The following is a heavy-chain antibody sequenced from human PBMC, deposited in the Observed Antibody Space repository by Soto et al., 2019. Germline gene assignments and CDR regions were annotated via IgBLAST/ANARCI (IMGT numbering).Heavy chain of an antibody. CDR1: GGSLSSFY. V-gene: IGHV4-59*01. D-gene: IGHD3-3*01. Sequence: SETLSLTCSVSGGSLSSFYWSWLRQSPGQGLEWMGYIYNGGGTNYNPSLKGRVTISVDTSKNQFSLKLSSVTAADTAVYYCARAHYDFWSGYYYYYYGMDVWGQGTTVTVSS. J-gene: IGHJ6*02. CDR2: IYNGGGT. CDR3: ARAHYDFWSGYYYYYYGMDV.